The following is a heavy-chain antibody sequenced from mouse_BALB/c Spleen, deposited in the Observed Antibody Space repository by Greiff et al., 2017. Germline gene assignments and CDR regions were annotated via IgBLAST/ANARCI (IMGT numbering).Heavy chain of an antibody. CDR3: TRDENGNYVYYAMDY. D-gene: IGHD2-1*01. J-gene: IGHJ4*01. V-gene: IGHV5-4*02. CDR1: GFTFSDYY. Sequence: EVKLMESGGGLVKPGGSLKLSCAASGFTFSDYYMYWVRQTPEKRLEWVATISDGGSYTYYPDSVKGRFTISRDNAKNTLYLQMSSLKSEDTAMYYCTRDENGNYVYYAMDYWGQGTSVTVSS. CDR2: ISDGGSYT.